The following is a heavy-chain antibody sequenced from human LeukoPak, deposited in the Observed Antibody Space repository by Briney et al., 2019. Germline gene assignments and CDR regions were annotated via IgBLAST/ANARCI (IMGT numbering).Heavy chain of an antibody. Sequence: TSETLSLTCTVSGGSISSYYWSWIRQPPGKGLEWIGYIYYSGSTNYNPSLKSRVTISVDTSKNQFSLQLSSVTAADTAVYYCARGYYDSSGYSLRGYMDVWGKGTTVTVSS. CDR1: GGSISSYY. D-gene: IGHD3-22*01. V-gene: IGHV4-59*01. J-gene: IGHJ6*03. CDR3: ARGYYDSSGYSLRGYMDV. CDR2: IYYSGST.